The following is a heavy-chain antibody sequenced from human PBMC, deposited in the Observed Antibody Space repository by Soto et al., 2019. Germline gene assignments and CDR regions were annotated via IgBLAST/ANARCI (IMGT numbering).Heavy chain of an antibody. Sequence: QVQLVESGGGVVQPGRSLRLSCAASGFNFGSYAMHWVRQAPGKGLEWVAVISYDGSNKHYTDSVKGRFTISRDNSKNTLYVEMNSVRAEDTAVYYCARPRSTSGWYDMEFDYWGQGTLVTVSS. CDR2: ISYDGSNK. CDR3: ARPRSTSGWYDMEFDY. D-gene: IGHD6-19*01. CDR1: GFNFGSYA. J-gene: IGHJ4*02. V-gene: IGHV3-30-3*01.